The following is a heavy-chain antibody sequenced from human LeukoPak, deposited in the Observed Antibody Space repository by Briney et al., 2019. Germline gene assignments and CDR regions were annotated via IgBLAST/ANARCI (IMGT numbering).Heavy chain of an antibody. V-gene: IGHV1-46*01. J-gene: IGHJ3*02. D-gene: IGHD4-23*01. Sequence: GASVKVSCTASGYTFTSYYMHWVRQAPGQGLEWMGIINPSGGSTSYAQKFQGRVTMTRDTSTSTVYMELSSLRSEDTAMYYCATSNTLTVVTAMGAFDIWGQGTMVTVSS. CDR1: GYTFTSYY. CDR2: INPSGGST. CDR3: ATSNTLTVVTAMGAFDI.